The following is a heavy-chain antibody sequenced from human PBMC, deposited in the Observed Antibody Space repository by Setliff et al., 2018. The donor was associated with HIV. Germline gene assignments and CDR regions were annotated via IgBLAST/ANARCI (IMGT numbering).Heavy chain of an antibody. CDR2: ISYDGSNK. V-gene: IGHV3-30-3*01. J-gene: IGHJ3*02. CDR3: ARDPYCGGDCYSRGADAIDI. D-gene: IGHD2-21*02. CDR1: GFTFSSYA. Sequence: GGSLRLSCAASGFTFSSYAMHWVRQAPGKGLEWVAVISYDGSNKYYADSVKGRFTISRDNSKNTLYLQMNSLRAEDTAVYYCARDPYCGGDCYSRGADAIDIWGQGTMVTVSS.